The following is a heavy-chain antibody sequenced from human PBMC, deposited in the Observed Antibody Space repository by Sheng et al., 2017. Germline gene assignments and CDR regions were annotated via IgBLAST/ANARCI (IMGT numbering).Heavy chain of an antibody. CDR2: INHSGST. Sequence: QVQLQQWGAGLLKPSETLSLTCAVYGGSFSGYYWSWIRQPPGKGLEWIGEINHSGSTNYNPSLKSRVTISVDTSKNQFSLKLSSVTAADTAVYYCARGRTLHYDSSGYYYYFDYWGQGTLVTVSS. D-gene: IGHD3-22*01. J-gene: IGHJ4*02. CDR1: GGSFSGYY. V-gene: IGHV4-34*01. CDR3: ARGRTLHYDSSGYYYYFDY.